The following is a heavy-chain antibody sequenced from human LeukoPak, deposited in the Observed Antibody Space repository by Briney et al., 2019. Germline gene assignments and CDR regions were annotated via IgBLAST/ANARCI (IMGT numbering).Heavy chain of an antibody. Sequence: APVKVSCKASRYTFTSYGISWVRQSPGQELEWMGWISAYNGNTNYAQKLQGRVTMTTDTSTSTAYMELRSLRSDDTAVYYCARDRSNLEWLLLGYYYYGMDVWGQGTTVTVSS. D-gene: IGHD3-3*01. J-gene: IGHJ6*02. CDR3: ARDRSNLEWLLLGYYYYGMDV. CDR1: RYTFTSYG. V-gene: IGHV1-18*01. CDR2: ISAYNGNT.